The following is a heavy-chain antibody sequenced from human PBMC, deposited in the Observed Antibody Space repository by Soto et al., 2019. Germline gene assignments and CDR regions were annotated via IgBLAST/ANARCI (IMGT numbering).Heavy chain of an antibody. D-gene: IGHD3-10*01. V-gene: IGHV1-69*01. CDR2: IIPIFGRA. Sequence: QVQLVQSGAEVKKPGSSVKVSCKTSGGTFITYAINWVRQAPAQGLEWMGGIIPIFGRANYPQKFQGRVTITADESTSTAYMELSSLRSEDTAIYYCARDRGGSTGLGVWYYWGQGTLVTVSS. CDR3: ARDRGGSTGLGVWYY. CDR1: GGTFITYA. J-gene: IGHJ4*02.